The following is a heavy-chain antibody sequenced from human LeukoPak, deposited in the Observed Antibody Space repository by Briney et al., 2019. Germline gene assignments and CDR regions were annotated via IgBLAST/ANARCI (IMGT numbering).Heavy chain of an antibody. CDR3: ASSYSSDWYSRWIDY. CDR1: GFTFSSYG. D-gene: IGHD6-19*01. J-gene: IGHJ4*02. CDR2: IRYDGSNK. V-gene: IGHV3-30*02. Sequence: GGSLRLSCAASGFTFSSYGMHWVRQAPGKGLEWVAFIRYDGSNKYYADSVKGRFTISRDNSKNTLYLHVNSLRPEDTAVYYCASSYSSDWYSRWIDYWGQGTLVTVSS.